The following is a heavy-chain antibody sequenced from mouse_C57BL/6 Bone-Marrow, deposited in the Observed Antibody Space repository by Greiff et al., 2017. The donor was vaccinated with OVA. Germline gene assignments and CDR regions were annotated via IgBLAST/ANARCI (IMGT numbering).Heavy chain of an antibody. CDR1: GFTFSSYA. J-gene: IGHJ2*01. CDR3: ARYSTQALDY. Sequence: EVQLQQSGRGLVKPGGSLSLSCAVSGFTFSSYAMSWVRQTPEKRLEWVATISDGGSYNYYPAFVSGRFIISRDNAKNNLYLQMSHLKSEDTSMYYSARYSTQALDYWGQGTTLTVSA. V-gene: IGHV5-4*01. D-gene: IGHD3-2*02. CDR2: ISDGGSYN.